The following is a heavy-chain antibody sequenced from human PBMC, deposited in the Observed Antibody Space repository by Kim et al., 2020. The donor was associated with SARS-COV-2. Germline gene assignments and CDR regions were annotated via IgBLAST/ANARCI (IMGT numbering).Heavy chain of an antibody. Sequence: SVKVSCKVSGGTFSSSAITWVRQAPGHGLEWMGGIIPFYGAATYAQDFQGRVTISADVSTTTAYMELRSLRPDDTAVYFCARGPTTTVVTQPFDFWGQGTRVTVST. V-gene: IGHV1-69*13. J-gene: IGHJ4*02. CDR1: GGTFSSSA. CDR3: ARGPTTTVVTQPFDF. CDR2: IIPFYGAA. D-gene: IGHD2-21*02.